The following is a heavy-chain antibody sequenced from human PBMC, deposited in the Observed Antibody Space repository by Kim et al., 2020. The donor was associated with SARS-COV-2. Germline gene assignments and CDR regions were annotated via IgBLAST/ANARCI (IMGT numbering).Heavy chain of an antibody. V-gene: IGHV4-59*01. D-gene: IGHD3-9*01. CDR2: IYYSGST. J-gene: IGHJ4*01. CDR1: GGSISSYY. CDR3: ARSRNFDWLSKNYYFDY. Sequence: SETLSLTCTVSGGSISSYYWSWIRQPPGKGLEWIGYIYYSGSTNYNPSLKSRVTISVDTSKNQFSLKLSSVTAADTAVYYCARSRNFDWLSKNYYFDYWG.